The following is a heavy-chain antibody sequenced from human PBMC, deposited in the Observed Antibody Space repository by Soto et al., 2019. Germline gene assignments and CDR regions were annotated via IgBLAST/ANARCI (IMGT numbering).Heavy chain of an antibody. CDR2: INPSGGAT. CDR3: GRAFDRSGLY. D-gene: IGHD3-22*01. J-gene: IGHJ4*02. Sequence: VASVKVSCKASGYTFRNYYIHWVRQAPGQGLEWMGLINPSGGATGYSQRFQGRVTITKDSSTSTVYMELSSLGSEDTAVYYCGRAFDRSGLYWGQGTLVTVSS. V-gene: IGHV1-46*01. CDR1: GYTFRNYY.